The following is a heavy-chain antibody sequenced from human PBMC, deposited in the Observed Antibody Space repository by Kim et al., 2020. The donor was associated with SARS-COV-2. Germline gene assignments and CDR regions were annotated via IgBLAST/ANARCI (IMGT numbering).Heavy chain of an antibody. CDR3: ANYTTVASDDGYYYFG. J-gene: IGHJ6*01. CDR1: GFTVSSDY. D-gene: IGHD2-2*02. V-gene: IGHV3-66*01. Sequence: GGSLRLSCAASGFTVSSDYMSWVRQAPGKGLEWVSGIYSRGSTDYADSMKARFTISTDTSKNTLYLQMNNLKAEDTAVYYCANYTTVASDDGYYYFG. CDR2: IYSRGST.